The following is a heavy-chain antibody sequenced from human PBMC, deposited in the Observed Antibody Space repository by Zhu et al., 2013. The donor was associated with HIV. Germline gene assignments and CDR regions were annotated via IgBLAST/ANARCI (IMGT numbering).Heavy chain of an antibody. D-gene: IGHD3-22*01. Sequence: QVQLVQSGAEVKKPGSSVKVSCKASGDTFSSNAIYWVRQAPGQGLEWMGGIIPIFGTTNYAPKFQGRVTITAVESTSTAYMELSSLRSEDTAVYYCARSSIYSYGGAFHIWGQGTMVTVSS. CDR1: GDTFSSNA. CDR3: ARSSIYSYGGAFHI. J-gene: IGHJ3*02. CDR2: IIPIFGTT. V-gene: IGHV1-69*01.